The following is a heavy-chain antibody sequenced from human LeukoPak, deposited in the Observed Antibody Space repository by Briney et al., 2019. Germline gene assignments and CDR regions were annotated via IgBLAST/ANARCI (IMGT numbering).Heavy chain of an antibody. CDR1: GFTVGSRF. Sequence: GSLRLSCTASGFTVGSRFMSWVRQAPGKGLEWVSLIYSAGTTYYADSVKDRFTISRDNSKNTLYLQMNSLRAEDTAVYYCAKVGGAYDYVWGDFDYWGQGTLVTVSS. CDR3: AKVGGAYDYVWGDFDY. V-gene: IGHV3-66*01. J-gene: IGHJ4*02. D-gene: IGHD3-16*01. CDR2: IYSAGTT.